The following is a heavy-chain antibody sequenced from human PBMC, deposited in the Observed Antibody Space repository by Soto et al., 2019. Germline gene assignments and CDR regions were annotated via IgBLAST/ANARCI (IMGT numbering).Heavy chain of an antibody. J-gene: IGHJ4*02. CDR2: ISYDGSNK. V-gene: IGHV3-30-3*01. CDR3: ARDRYSSSSYVDY. D-gene: IGHD6-6*01. Sequence: PGGTLRLCCAASGFTFSSYAMHWVRQAPGKGLEWVAVISYDGSNKYYADSVKGRFTISRDNSKNTLYLQMNSLRAEDTAVYYCARDRYSSSSYVDYWGQGTLVTVSS. CDR1: GFTFSSYA.